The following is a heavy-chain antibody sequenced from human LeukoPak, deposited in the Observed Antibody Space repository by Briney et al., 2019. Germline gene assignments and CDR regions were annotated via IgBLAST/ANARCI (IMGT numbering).Heavy chain of an antibody. D-gene: IGHD5-18*01. CDR3: ARAIVDTAMEHGMDV. J-gene: IGHJ6*02. V-gene: IGHV7-4-1*02. CDR2: ININTGNP. CDR1: GYTFINYI. Sequence: ASVKVSCKASGYTFINYIMNWVRQAPGQGLEWMGWININTGNPTYAQGFTGRFVFSLDTSVSTAHLQISSLKAEDTAVYCCARAIVDTAMEHGMDVWGQGTTVTVSS.